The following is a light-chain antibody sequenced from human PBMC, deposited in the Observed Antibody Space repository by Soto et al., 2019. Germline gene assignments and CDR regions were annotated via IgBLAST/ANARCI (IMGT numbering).Light chain of an antibody. CDR3: QQYYNNPLT. V-gene: IGKV4-1*01. J-gene: IGKJ4*01. Sequence: DIVMTQSTDSLAVSLGERAPINFKPXXSVLLSSANKNYLAWYQQKPGQPPKXXIYWASTRESGVPDRFSGSGSGTDFTLTISSLQAEDVAVYYCQQYYNNPLTFGGGTKVDIK. CDR1: XSVLLSSANKNY. CDR2: WAS.